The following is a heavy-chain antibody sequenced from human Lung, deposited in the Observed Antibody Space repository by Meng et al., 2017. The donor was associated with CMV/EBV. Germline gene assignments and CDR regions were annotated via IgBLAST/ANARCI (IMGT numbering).Heavy chain of an antibody. CDR3: AGLCIVVVPAAICPMDV. J-gene: IGHJ6*02. CDR1: GGSISSSSYY. Sequence: SXTXSLXCTVSGGSISSSSYYWGWIRQPPGKGLEWIGSIYYSGSTYYNPSLKSRVTISVDTSKNQFSLKLSSVTAADTAVYYCAGLCIVVVPAAICPMDVWXQGTXVT. CDR2: IYYSGST. V-gene: IGHV4-39*01. D-gene: IGHD2-2*01.